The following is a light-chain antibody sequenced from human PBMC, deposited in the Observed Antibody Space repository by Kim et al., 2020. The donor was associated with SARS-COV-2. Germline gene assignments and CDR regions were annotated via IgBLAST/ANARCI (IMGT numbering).Light chain of an antibody. Sequence: DIQMTQSPSTVSASIGDRVTITCRASQGISSSLAWYQQKPGKAPERLIYRASSLQSGVPSRFSGSGSGTDFPLTISSLQPEDFGTYCCQQTNNMPVTFGGGTKVEI. CDR3: QQTNNMPVT. CDR1: QGISSS. V-gene: IGKV1-12*01. J-gene: IGKJ4*02. CDR2: RAS.